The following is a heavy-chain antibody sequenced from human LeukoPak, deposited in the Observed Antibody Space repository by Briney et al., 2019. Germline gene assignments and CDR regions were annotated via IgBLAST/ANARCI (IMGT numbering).Heavy chain of an antibody. CDR2: IFNTGNT. D-gene: IGHD3-10*01. J-gene: IGHJ4*02. CDR1: GGSINSHY. V-gene: IGHV4-59*11. Sequence: SETLSLTCSVSGGSINSHYWSWIRQPPGKRLEWIGYIFNTGNTNYNPSLASRVTMSVDTSRAQFFLRLSPVTAADTATYYCASRPADTTWYGVFDYWSQGTLVTVSS. CDR3: ASRPADTTWYGVFDY.